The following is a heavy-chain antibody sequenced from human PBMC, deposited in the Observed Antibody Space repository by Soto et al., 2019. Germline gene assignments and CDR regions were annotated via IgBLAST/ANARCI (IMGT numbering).Heavy chain of an antibody. Sequence: ASVKVSCKASGYTFTSYGISWVRQAPGQGLEWMGWISAYNGNTNYAQKLQGRVTMTTDTSTSTAYMELRSRRSDDTAVYYCARGLIVVVVAAPPAHDAFDIWGQGTMVTVSS. CDR1: GYTFTSYG. J-gene: IGHJ3*02. D-gene: IGHD2-15*01. V-gene: IGHV1-18*01. CDR3: ARGLIVVVVAAPPAHDAFDI. CDR2: ISAYNGNT.